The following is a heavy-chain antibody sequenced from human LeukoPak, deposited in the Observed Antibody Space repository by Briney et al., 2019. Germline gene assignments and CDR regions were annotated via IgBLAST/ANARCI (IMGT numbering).Heavy chain of an antibody. D-gene: IGHD3-9*01. Sequence: SETLSPTCTVSGDSISLYYWSWIRQPAGKGLEWIGRIYTSGSTNYNPSLKSRVTMSVDTSKNQFSLKLSSVTAADTAVYYCARDQDVLRYFDWDYYYMDVWGKGTTVTVSS. V-gene: IGHV4-4*07. J-gene: IGHJ6*03. CDR2: IYTSGST. CDR3: ARDQDVLRYFDWDYYYMDV. CDR1: GDSISLYY.